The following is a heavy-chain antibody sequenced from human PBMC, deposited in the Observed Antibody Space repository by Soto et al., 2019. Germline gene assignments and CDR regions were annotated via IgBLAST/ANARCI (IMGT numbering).Heavy chain of an antibody. V-gene: IGHV4-34*01. J-gene: IGHJ6*03. CDR1: GGSFSGYY. CDR3: ARGRGSSSSGHYYYMDV. D-gene: IGHD6-6*01. Sequence: SETLSLTCAVYGGSFSGYYWSWIRQPPGKGLEWIGEINHSGSTNYNPSLKSRVTISVDTSKNQFSLKLSSVTAADTAVYYCARGRGSSSSGHYYYMDVWGKGTTVTVSS. CDR2: INHSGST.